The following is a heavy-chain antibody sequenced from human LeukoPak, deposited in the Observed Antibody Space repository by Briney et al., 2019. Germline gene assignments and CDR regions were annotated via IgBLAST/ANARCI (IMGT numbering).Heavy chain of an antibody. CDR2: IKQDESEI. V-gene: IGHV3-7*01. CDR3: ARDKIVGPTTLDY. Sequence: SGGSLRLSCATSGFTFSGYWMSWVRQTPEKGLEWVANIKQDESEIYYVDSVKGRFTISRDNAKGSLYLQMNSLRTDDTAVYYCARDKIVGPTTLDYWGQGTLVTVSS. J-gene: IGHJ4*02. D-gene: IGHD1-26*01. CDR1: GFTFSGYW.